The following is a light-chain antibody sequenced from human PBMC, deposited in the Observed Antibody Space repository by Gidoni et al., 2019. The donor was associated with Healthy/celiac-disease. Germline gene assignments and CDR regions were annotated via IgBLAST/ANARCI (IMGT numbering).Light chain of an antibody. Sequence: TVLTQSPATLSLSPGERATLSCRARQSVSSYLAWYQQKPGQAPRLLIYDASNRATGIPARFSGSGSGTDFTLTISSLEPEDFAVYYCQQRSNWPPYTFXQXTKLEIK. J-gene: IGKJ2*01. CDR2: DAS. CDR1: QSVSSY. CDR3: QQRSNWPPYT. V-gene: IGKV3-11*01.